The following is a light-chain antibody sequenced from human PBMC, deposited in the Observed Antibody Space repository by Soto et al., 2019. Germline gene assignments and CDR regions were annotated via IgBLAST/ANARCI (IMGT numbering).Light chain of an antibody. V-gene: IGKV3-11*01. CDR1: HSVSSD. J-gene: IGKJ4*01. CDR2: DAS. Sequence: EIVLPQSPVTLSLSPGERATLSCRASHSVSSDLLWYQQKPGQSPRLLISDASNRATGIPARFSGSGSGTDFILTISSLEPEDFAVYYCQERNRWPLTFGGGTRVEIK. CDR3: QERNRWPLT.